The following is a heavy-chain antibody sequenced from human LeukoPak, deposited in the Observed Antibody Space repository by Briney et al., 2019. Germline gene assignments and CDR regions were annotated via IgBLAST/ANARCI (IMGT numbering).Heavy chain of an antibody. J-gene: IGHJ4*02. CDR3: ASADYYDSSGYYYGFDY. CDR1: GFTFSSYA. D-gene: IGHD3-22*01. CDR2: IYSGGST. Sequence: GGSLRLSCAASGFTFSSYAMSWVRQAPGEGLEWVSVIYSGGSTYYADSVKGRFTISRDNSKNTLYLQMNSLRAEDTAVYYCASADYYDSSGYYYGFDYWGQGTLVTVSS. V-gene: IGHV3-66*01.